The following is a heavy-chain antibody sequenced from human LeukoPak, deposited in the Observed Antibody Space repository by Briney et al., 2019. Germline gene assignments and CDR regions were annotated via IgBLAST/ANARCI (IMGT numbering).Heavy chain of an antibody. D-gene: IGHD6-6*01. V-gene: IGHV4-59*08. CDR1: GGSISSYY. CDR2: IYYSGST. CDR3: ARLGSSPGYYYYYMDV. Sequence: SETLSLTCTVSGGSISSYYWSWIRQPPGKGLEWIGYIYYSGSTNYNPSLKSRVTISVDTSKNQFSLKLSSVTAAGTAVYYCARLGSSPGYYYYYMDVWGKGTTVTVSS. J-gene: IGHJ6*03.